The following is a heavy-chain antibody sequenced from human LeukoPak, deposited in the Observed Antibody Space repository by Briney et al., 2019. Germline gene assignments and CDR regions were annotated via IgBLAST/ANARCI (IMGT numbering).Heavy chain of an antibody. Sequence: PGGSLRLSCAASGFRFSNSWMYWVRQGPGKGPVWVSRMKTDGTRIEYADSVKGRFTISRDNAKNTLFLQMSSLRVEDTAVFYCARDQYDTWSRRGNFDSWGQGTLVIVSS. J-gene: IGHJ4*02. D-gene: IGHD3-3*01. CDR2: MKTDGTRI. CDR3: ARDQYDTWSRRGNFDS. V-gene: IGHV3-74*01. CDR1: GFRFSNSW.